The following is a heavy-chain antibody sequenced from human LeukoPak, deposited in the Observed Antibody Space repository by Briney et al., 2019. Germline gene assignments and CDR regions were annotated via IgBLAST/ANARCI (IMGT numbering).Heavy chain of an antibody. CDR2: IWYDGSNK. Sequence: GRSLRLSCAASGFTFSSYGMHWVRQAPGKGLEGVAVIWYDGSNKYYADSVKGRFTISRDNSKNTLYLQMNSLRAEDTAVYYCARDQDEYSRYYYYGMDVWGQGTTVTVSS. J-gene: IGHJ6*02. V-gene: IGHV3-33*01. CDR1: GFTFSSYG. D-gene: IGHD6-6*01. CDR3: ARDQDEYSRYYYYGMDV.